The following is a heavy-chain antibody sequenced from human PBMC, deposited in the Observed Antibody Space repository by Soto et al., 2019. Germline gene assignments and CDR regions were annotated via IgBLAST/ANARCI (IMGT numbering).Heavy chain of an antibody. CDR1: GGSISSGGYY. CDR2: IYYSGST. D-gene: IGHD2-2*01. CDR3: ARGGEGVVVVPAATGALSWFDP. V-gene: IGHV4-31*03. Sequence: PSETLSLTCTVSGGSISSGGYYWSWIRQHPGKGLEWIGYIYYSGSTYYNPSLKSRVTISVDTSKNQFSLKLSSVTAADTAVYYCARGGEGVVVVPAATGALSWFDPWGQGTLVTVSS. J-gene: IGHJ5*02.